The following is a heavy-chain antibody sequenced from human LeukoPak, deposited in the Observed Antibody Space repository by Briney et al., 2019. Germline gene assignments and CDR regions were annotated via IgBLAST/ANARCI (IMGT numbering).Heavy chain of an antibody. Sequence: GGSLILSCAASGFTFSSYSMNWVRQAPGKGLEWVSSISSSSYIYYADSVKGRFTISRDNAKNSLYLQMNSLRAEDTAVYYCARGTAGFVLMVYPTWGQGTLVTVSS. CDR3: ARGTAGFVLMVYPT. D-gene: IGHD2-8*01. V-gene: IGHV3-21*01. CDR1: GFTFSSYS. J-gene: IGHJ5*02. CDR2: ISSSSYI.